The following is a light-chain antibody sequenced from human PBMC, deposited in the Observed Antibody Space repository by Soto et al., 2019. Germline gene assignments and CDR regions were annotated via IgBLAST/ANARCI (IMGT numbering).Light chain of an antibody. J-gene: IGKJ5*01. Sequence: DIPITQSPSTLAAPVGDRVTITFRASQSTSSYLAWFQQKPGKVPKRLIYGASSLQSGVPSRFSGTGSGTEFTLTISSLQPEDFATYYCLQHNSYPPPFGQGTRLEIK. V-gene: IGKV1-17*03. CDR2: GAS. CDR1: QSTSSY. CDR3: LQHNSYPPP.